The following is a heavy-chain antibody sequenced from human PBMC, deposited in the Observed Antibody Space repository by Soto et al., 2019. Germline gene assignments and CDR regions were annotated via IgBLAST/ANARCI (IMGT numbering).Heavy chain of an antibody. V-gene: IGHV3-21*01. Sequence: GSLRLSCAASGFTFSTYSMIWVRQAPGKGLEWVSSISSSGSYKYYADSVKGRFTISRDNAKNSLYLQMNSLRAEDTAMYYCARNQAPEVVVQLDYWGQGTLVTVS. CDR2: ISSSGSYK. J-gene: IGHJ4*02. CDR3: ARNQAPEVVVQLDY. D-gene: IGHD2-2*01. CDR1: GFTFSTYS.